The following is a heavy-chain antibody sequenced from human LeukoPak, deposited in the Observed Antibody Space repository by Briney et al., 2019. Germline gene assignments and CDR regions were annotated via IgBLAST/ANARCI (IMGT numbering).Heavy chain of an antibody. Sequence: ASVKVSCKVSGHTLSELSLHWVRQAPRKGLEWMGGFDPEDDEIIYAQRFQGRVTMTEDTSTDTAYMELSSLRSEDTAVYYCALLMVRNIVDIWGQGTMVTVAS. V-gene: IGHV1-24*01. J-gene: IGHJ3*02. D-gene: IGHD3-10*01. CDR1: GHTLSELS. CDR2: FDPEDDEI. CDR3: ALLMVRNIVDI.